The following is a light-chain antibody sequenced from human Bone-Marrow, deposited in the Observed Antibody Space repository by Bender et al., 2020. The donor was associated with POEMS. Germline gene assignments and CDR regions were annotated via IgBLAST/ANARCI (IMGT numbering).Light chain of an antibody. V-gene: IGLV3-1*01. CDR2: QDT. Sequence: SYEVTQPPSVSVSPGQTASITCSGDDLGDKYVAWYQQKPGQSPVLVIYQDTKRPSGIPERFSGSKSGNTASLTISGLQTDDEADYYCSSYTRSGTVLFGGGTKLTVL. J-gene: IGLJ2*01. CDR3: SSYTRSGTVL. CDR1: DLGDKY.